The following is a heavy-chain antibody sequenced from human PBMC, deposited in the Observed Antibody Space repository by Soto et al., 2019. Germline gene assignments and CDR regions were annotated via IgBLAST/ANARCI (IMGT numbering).Heavy chain of an antibody. V-gene: IGHV4-31*03. CDR2: IYHTGST. Sequence: SETLSLTCTVSGDSISRGFYYWSWIRQHPGKGLEWIGNIYHTGSTDFNPSLKSRLTMSVDTSKNQFSLRLTSVTAADTAVYYCARYTSTWYLDYWGQGTLVTVSS. D-gene: IGHD6-13*01. CDR1: GDSISRGFYY. J-gene: IGHJ4*02. CDR3: ARYTSTWYLDY.